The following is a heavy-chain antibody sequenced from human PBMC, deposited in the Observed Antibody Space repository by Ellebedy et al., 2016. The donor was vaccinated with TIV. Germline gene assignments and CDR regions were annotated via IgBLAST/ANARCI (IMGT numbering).Heavy chain of an antibody. CDR2: IWYDGSNK. Sequence: GESLKISXAASGFIFSNYGMHWVRQAPGKGLEWAAVIWYDGSNKYYADSVKGRFIISRDNSKSTLFLQMNSLRPEDTAVYYCAREKDFGFHYFDYWGQGTLATVSS. J-gene: IGHJ4*02. D-gene: IGHD3-10*01. CDR1: GFIFSNYG. CDR3: AREKDFGFHYFDY. V-gene: IGHV3-33*01.